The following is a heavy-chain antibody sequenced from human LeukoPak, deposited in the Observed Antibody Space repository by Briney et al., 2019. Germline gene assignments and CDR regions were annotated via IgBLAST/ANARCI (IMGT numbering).Heavy chain of an antibody. D-gene: IGHD3-10*01. CDR1: GYTFTSYA. CDR3: ARDRITMVRGVNWFDP. Sequence: VASVKVSCKASGYTFTSYAMHWVRQAPGQRLEWMGWINAGNGNTKYSQKFQGRVPITRDTSASTAYMELSSLRSEDTAVYYCARDRITMVRGVNWFDPWGQGTLVTVSS. CDR2: INAGNGNT. J-gene: IGHJ5*02. V-gene: IGHV1-3*01.